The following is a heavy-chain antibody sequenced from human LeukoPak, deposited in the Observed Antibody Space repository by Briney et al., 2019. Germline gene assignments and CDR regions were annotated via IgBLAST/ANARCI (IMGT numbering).Heavy chain of an antibody. CDR2: YYSGST. J-gene: IGHJ5*02. V-gene: IGHV4-59*08. Sequence: YYSGSTNYNPSLKSRVTISVDTSKNQFSLKLSSVTAADTAVYYCARHYYDSSGYRGNWFDPWGQGTLVTVSS. D-gene: IGHD3-22*01. CDR3: ARHYYDSSGYRGNWFDP.